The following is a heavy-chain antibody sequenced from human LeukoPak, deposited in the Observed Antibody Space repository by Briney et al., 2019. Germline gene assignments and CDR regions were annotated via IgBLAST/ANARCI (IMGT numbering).Heavy chain of an antibody. Sequence: GASVKVSCKASGYTFTGYYMHWVRQAPGQGLEWMGWINPNSGGTNYAQKFQGWVTMTRDTSISTAYMELSRLRSDDTAVYYCARGLRLGYCSGGSCYGGFGIDYWGQGTLVTVSS. CDR3: ARGLRLGYCSGGSCYGGFGIDY. V-gene: IGHV1-2*04. D-gene: IGHD2-15*01. J-gene: IGHJ4*02. CDR2: INPNSGGT. CDR1: GYTFTGYY.